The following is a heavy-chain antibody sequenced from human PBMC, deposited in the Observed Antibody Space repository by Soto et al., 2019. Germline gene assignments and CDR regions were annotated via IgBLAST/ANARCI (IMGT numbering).Heavy chain of an antibody. V-gene: IGHV1-69*17. Sequence: QVQLVQSGAEVKKPGSSVKVSCKASGGTSRSLSITWVRQAPGQGLEWMGGITPLFGIPNYPQKFQGRLTITADKSRGTDYLELSSLRSEDTAVYYCARDTHSAGGWFDTWGRGTLVTVSS. CDR2: ITPLFGIP. J-gene: IGHJ5*02. D-gene: IGHD2-15*01. CDR3: ARDTHSAGGWFDT. CDR1: GGTSRSLS.